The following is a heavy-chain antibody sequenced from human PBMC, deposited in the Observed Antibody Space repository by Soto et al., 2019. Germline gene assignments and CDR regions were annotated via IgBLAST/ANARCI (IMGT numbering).Heavy chain of an antibody. V-gene: IGHV3-33*01. J-gene: IGHJ4*02. CDR3: AREAGGYYFDY. Sequence: QVQLVESGGGVVQPGRSLRLSCAASGFTFSSYGMHWVRQAPGKGLEWVAVTWYDGSNEYYADSVKGRFTISRDNSKNTLYLQMNSPRAEDTAVYYCAREAGGYYFDYWGQGTLVTVSS. CDR1: GFTFSSYG. CDR2: TWYDGSNE. D-gene: IGHD3-10*01.